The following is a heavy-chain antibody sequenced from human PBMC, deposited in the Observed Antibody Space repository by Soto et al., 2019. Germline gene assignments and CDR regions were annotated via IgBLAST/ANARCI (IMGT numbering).Heavy chain of an antibody. CDR2: ISSSSSYI. J-gene: IGHJ4*02. D-gene: IGHD2-15*01. V-gene: IGHV3-21*01. Sequence: PGGSLRLSCAASGFTFSSYSMNWVRQAPGKGLEWVSSISSSSSYIYYADSVKGRFTISRDNAKNSLYLQMNSLRAEDTAVYYCARGTSYCSGGSCYSYFNGRYWGQGTLVTVSS. CDR3: ARGTSYCSGGSCYSYFNGRY. CDR1: GFTFSSYS.